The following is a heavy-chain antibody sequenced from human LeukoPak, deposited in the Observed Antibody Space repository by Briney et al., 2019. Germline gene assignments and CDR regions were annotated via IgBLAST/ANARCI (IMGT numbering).Heavy chain of an antibody. CDR1: GFTLANKY. CDR3: VHPTLTGGFDI. CDR2: IYSGGST. Sequence: GASLRLSCAASGFTLANKYMSWVRQAPGKGLEWVSLIYSGGSTFYADAVRGRFTISRANSTDTLDLQINGRRTEDTAVYYCVHPTLTGGFDIWGQGTMVTVSS. V-gene: IGHV3-53*01. J-gene: IGHJ3*02. D-gene: IGHD2-8*02.